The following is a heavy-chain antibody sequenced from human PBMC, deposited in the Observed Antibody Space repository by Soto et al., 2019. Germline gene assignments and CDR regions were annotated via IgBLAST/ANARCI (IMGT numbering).Heavy chain of an antibody. CDR1: GYTFTSYY. CDR2: INPSGGST. Sequence: QVQLVQSGAEVKKPGASVKVSCKASGYTFTSYYMHWVRQAPGQGLEWMGIINPSGGSTSYAQKFHGGVTMTRDTSTSPVYMELSSLRSEDTAVYYCARGRDLRLRTPDTAMAYWGQGTLVTVSS. CDR3: ARGRDLRLRTPDTAMAY. D-gene: IGHD5-18*01. V-gene: IGHV1-46*01. J-gene: IGHJ4*02.